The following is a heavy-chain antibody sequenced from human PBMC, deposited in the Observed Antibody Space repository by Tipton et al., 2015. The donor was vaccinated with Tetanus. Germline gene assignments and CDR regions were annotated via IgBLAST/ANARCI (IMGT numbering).Heavy chain of an antibody. Sequence: QVQLVQSGPEVKKPGASVKVSCKASGYTFTSYYMRWVRQAPGQGLEWMGIINPSGGSTSYAQKFQGRVTMTRDTSTSTVYMELSSLRSEDTAVYYCARVFIAVAGHNWFDPWGQGTLVTVSS. J-gene: IGHJ5*02. CDR2: INPSGGST. V-gene: IGHV1-46*01. CDR1: GYTFTSYY. D-gene: IGHD6-19*01. CDR3: ARVFIAVAGHNWFDP.